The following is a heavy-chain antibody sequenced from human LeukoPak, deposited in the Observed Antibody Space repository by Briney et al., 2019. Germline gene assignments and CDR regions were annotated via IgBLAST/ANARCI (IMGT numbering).Heavy chain of an antibody. Sequence: GASVKDSCKAPGGTFSSYAISWVRQAPGQGLEWMGRITPILGIANYAQKFQGRVTITAVKSTSTAYLELRSLRSEDTAVYYCARAAAVAGTAAYYYYGMDVWGQGTTVTVSS. CDR1: GGTFSSYA. CDR3: ARAAAVAGTAAYYYYGMDV. D-gene: IGHD6-19*01. CDR2: ITPILGIA. J-gene: IGHJ6*02. V-gene: IGHV1-69*04.